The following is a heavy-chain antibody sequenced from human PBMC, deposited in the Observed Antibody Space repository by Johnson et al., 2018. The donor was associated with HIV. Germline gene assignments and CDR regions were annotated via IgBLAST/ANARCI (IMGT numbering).Heavy chain of an antibody. J-gene: IGHJ3*02. CDR2: SGSGGST. CDR3: ARDGTRYYYDSSGSRGTFDI. V-gene: IGHV3-66*02. CDR1: GFTVTTKY. Sequence: VQLVESGGGLVQPGGSLRLSCAASGFTVTTKYMSWVRQAPGKGLEWVSAISGSGGSTYYADSVKGRFTISRDNSKNTLYLQMNSLRAEDTAVYYCARDGTRYYYDSSGSRGTFDIWGQGTMVTVSS. D-gene: IGHD3-22*01.